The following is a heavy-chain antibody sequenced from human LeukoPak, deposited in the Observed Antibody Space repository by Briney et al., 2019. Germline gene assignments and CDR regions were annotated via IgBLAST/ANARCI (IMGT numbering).Heavy chain of an antibody. CDR3: ARDLGCSSSSCYPVHSNWFDP. J-gene: IGHJ5*02. CDR1: GFTFSVYA. Sequence: GGSLRLSCAASGFTFSVYAMSWVRQAPGKGLEWISEISNSGDNTYYAESVKGRFTISRDNSKNTVYPQMNSLRAEDTAVYYCARDLGCSSSSCYPVHSNWFDPWGQGTLVTVSS. D-gene: IGHD2-2*01. V-gene: IGHV3-23*01. CDR2: ISNSGDNT.